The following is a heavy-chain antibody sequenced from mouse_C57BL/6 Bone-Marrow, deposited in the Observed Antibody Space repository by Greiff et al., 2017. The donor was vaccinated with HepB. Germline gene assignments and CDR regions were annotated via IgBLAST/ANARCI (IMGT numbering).Heavy chain of an antibody. Sequence: QVHVKQPGTELVKPGASVKLSCKASGYTFTSYWMHWVKQRPGQGLEWIGNINPSNGGTNYNEKFKSKATLTVDKSSSTAYMQLSSLTSEDSAVYYCARGSSHWYFDVWGTGTTVTVSS. V-gene: IGHV1-53*01. CDR2: INPSNGGT. J-gene: IGHJ1*03. CDR3: ARGSSHWYFDV. CDR1: GYTFTSYW. D-gene: IGHD1-1*01.